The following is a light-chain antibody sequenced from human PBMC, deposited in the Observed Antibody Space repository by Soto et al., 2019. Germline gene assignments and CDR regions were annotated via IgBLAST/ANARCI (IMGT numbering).Light chain of an antibody. V-gene: IGLV2-23*01. Sequence: QSALTQPASVSGSPGQSITISCTGTSSDVGSYNLVSWYQQHPGKAPKLMIYEGSKRPSGVSNRFSGSKSGNTASLAIAGLQAEDDADYYCCSYAGSSTDYVFGTGTKVTVL. CDR2: EGS. CDR3: CSYAGSSTDYV. J-gene: IGLJ1*01. CDR1: SSDVGSYNL.